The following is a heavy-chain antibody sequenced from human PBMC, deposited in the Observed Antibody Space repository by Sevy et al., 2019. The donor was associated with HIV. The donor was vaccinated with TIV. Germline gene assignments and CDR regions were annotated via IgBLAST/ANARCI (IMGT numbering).Heavy chain of an antibody. CDR1: GFTFSSYS. D-gene: IGHD5-12*01. CDR3: ARDLTGYRDAFDI. J-gene: IGHJ3*02. V-gene: IGHV3-21*01. CDR2: ISSSSSYI. Sequence: GGSLRLSCAASGFTFSSYSMNWVRQAPGKGLEWVSSISSSSSYIYYADSMKGRFTISRDNAKNSLYLQMNSLRAEDTAVYYCARDLTGYRDAFDIWGQGTMVTVSS.